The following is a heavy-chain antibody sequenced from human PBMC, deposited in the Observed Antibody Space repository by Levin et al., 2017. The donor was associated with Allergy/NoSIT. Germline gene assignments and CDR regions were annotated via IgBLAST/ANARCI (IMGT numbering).Heavy chain of an antibody. J-gene: IGHJ4*02. CDR2: ISNNGGRT. V-gene: IGHV3-64D*06. D-gene: IGHD4-17*01. CDR1: GFIFNKHT. CDR3: VKNGDYGELGY. Sequence: GESLKISCSASGFIFNKHTMQWVRQAPGKGLQHVSAISNNGGRTYYTDSVKGRFTISRDNSKNTLYLQMSSLRPEDTAMYYCVKNGDYGELGYWGQGTLVTVSS.